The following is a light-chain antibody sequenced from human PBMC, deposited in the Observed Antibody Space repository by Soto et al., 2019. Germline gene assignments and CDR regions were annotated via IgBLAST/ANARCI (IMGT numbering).Light chain of an antibody. CDR3: QQRFICPRT. Sequence: EIVLTQTPATLSLSPGARATLSCGASQSINSYLAWYQQKPGQPPRLLIYDASHRATGVPPRFSGSESGTDFTLTISSLEPEDFAVYYCQQRFICPRTFGGGTTVEIQ. CDR1: QSINSY. CDR2: DAS. J-gene: IGKJ4*01. V-gene: IGKV3-11*01.